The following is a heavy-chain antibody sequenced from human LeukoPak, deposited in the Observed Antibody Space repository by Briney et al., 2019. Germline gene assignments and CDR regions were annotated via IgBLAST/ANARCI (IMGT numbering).Heavy chain of an antibody. Sequence: SETLSLTCAVYGGSFSGYYWSWIRQPPGKGLEWIGEINHSGSTNYNPSLKSRVTISVDTSRNQFSLKLSSVTAADTAVYYCARGELEIVATIRHFDYWGQGTLVTVSS. J-gene: IGHJ4*02. V-gene: IGHV4-34*01. CDR1: GGSFSGYY. D-gene: IGHD5-12*01. CDR3: ARGELEIVATIRHFDY. CDR2: INHSGST.